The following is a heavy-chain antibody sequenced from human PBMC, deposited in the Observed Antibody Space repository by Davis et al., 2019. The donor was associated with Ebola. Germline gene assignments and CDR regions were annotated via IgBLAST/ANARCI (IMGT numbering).Heavy chain of an antibody. CDR1: GGAIHSGGSS. CDR2: FYYNGKS. V-gene: IGHV4-30-4*07. CDR3: ARDHCGGGCFSGNWFDP. Sequence: SETLSLTCAVSGGAIHSGGSSWSWIRQPPGKGREWIGYFYYNGKSYYSPALKSRVTISGDTSENQLSLKLTSVTAADTAVYYCARDHCGGGCFSGNWFDPWGQGTLVTGSS. D-gene: IGHD2-21*02. J-gene: IGHJ5*02.